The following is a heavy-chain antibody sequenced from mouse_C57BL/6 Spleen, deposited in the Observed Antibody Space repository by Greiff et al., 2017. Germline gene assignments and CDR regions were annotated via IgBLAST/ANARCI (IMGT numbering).Heavy chain of an antibody. V-gene: IGHV1-9*01. Sequence: QVQLQQSGAELMKPGASVKLSCKATGYTFTGYWIEWVKQRPGHGLEWIGEILPGSGSTNYNEKFKGTATFTADTSSNTAYMQLSSLTTEYSAIYYCARREYYGSSYGWFAYWGQGTLFTVSA. CDR3: ARREYYGSSYGWFAY. CDR2: ILPGSGST. J-gene: IGHJ3*01. D-gene: IGHD1-1*01. CDR1: GYTFTGYW.